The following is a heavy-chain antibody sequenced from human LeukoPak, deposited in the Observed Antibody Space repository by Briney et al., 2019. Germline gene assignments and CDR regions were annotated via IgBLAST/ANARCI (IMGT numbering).Heavy chain of an antibody. J-gene: IGHJ4*02. CDR3: AKDLDIVATITGN. D-gene: IGHD5-12*01. Sequence: GGSLRLSCAASGFTFSSYAMSWVRQAPGKGLEWVSGVSGSGGSTYYADSVKGRFTISRENSKKTLCLQMNSLRAEDTAVYYCAKDLDIVATITGNWGQGTLVTVSS. V-gene: IGHV3-23*01. CDR1: GFTFSSYA. CDR2: VSGSGGST.